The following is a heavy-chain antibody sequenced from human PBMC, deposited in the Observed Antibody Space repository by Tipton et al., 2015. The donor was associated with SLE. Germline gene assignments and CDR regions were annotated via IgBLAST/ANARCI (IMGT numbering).Heavy chain of an antibody. J-gene: IGHJ3*02. Sequence: TLSLTCAVYGGSFSGYYWSWIRQPPGKGLEWIGEINHSGSTNYNPSLKSRVTISVDTSKNRFSLKLSSVTAADTAVYYCARGAGVGATRAFDIWGQGAMVTVSS. CDR1: GGSFSGYY. CDR2: INHSGST. D-gene: IGHD1-26*01. CDR3: ARGAGVGATRAFDI. V-gene: IGHV4-34*01.